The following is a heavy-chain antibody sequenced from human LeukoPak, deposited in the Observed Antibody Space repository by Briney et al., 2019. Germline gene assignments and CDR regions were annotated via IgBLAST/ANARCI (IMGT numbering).Heavy chain of an antibody. Sequence: GRSLRLSCAASGFTFDDYAMHWARQAPGKGLEWVSGISWNSGSIGYADSVKGRFTISRDNAKNSLYLQMNSLRAEDTALYYCAKGFHYGPSATLDYWGQGTLVTVSS. CDR1: GFTFDDYA. CDR2: ISWNSGSI. V-gene: IGHV3-9*01. CDR3: AKGFHYGPSATLDY. J-gene: IGHJ4*02. D-gene: IGHD4-17*01.